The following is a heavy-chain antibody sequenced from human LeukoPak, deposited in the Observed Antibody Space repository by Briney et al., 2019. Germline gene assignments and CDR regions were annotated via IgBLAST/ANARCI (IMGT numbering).Heavy chain of an antibody. CDR3: AKDMVGWLTGTFDL. CDR2: ISWNSGSI. J-gene: IGHJ2*01. D-gene: IGHD3-3*01. Sequence: GRSLRLSCAASGFSFDDYAMHWVRQAPGKGLEWVSDISWNSGSIGYADSVKGRFTISRDNAKNSLYLQMNSLRAEDTALYYCAKDMVGWLTGTFDLWGRGTLVTVSS. V-gene: IGHV3-9*01. CDR1: GFSFDDYA.